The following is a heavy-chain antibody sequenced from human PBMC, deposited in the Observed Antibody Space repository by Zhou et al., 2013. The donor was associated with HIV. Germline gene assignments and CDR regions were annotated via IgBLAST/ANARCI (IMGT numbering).Heavy chain of an antibody. CDR1: GGIFSNEA. CDR3: AREEGGAGSWYRDDAFDI. CDR2: IIPMYGIP. D-gene: IGHD6-13*01. V-gene: IGHV1-69*18. J-gene: IGHJ3*02. Sequence: QVQLVQSGAEVKKPGSSVKVSCKASGGIFSNEAISWVRQAPGQGLEWMGRIIPMYGIPNYAQKLQGRVTITADESTSTAFMELSSLRSEDTAVYYCAREEGGAGSWYRDDAFDIWGQGTMVTVSS.